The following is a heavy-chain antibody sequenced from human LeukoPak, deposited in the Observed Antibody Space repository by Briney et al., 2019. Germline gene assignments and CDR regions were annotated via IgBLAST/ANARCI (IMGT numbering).Heavy chain of an antibody. D-gene: IGHD3-10*01. V-gene: IGHV3-48*01. J-gene: IGHJ4*02. Sequence: GGSLRLSCAASGFTFSSYSMNWVRQAPGKGLEWVSYISSISSTIYYADSVKGRFTISRDNAKNSLYLQMNSLRAEDTAVYYCARDRTARAKVRGVADYWGQGTLVTVSS. CDR3: ARDRTARAKVRGVADY. CDR1: GFTFSSYS. CDR2: ISSISSTI.